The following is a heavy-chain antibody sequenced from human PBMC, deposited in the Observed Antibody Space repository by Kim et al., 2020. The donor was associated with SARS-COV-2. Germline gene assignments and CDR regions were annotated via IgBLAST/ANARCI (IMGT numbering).Heavy chain of an antibody. CDR2: IYNTGST. CDR3: ARGDYNSDWHYFDY. J-gene: IGHJ4*02. D-gene: IGHD6-19*01. CDR1: GGSNNAYY. V-gene: IGHV4-59*01. Sequence: SETLSLTCTVSGGSNNAYYWTWIRQPPGKGLEWIGYIYNTGSTNYNPSLKSRVTRSGDTSRNQFSLKLSSVTTADTAVYYCARGDYNSDWHYFDYWGQGTLVTVSS.